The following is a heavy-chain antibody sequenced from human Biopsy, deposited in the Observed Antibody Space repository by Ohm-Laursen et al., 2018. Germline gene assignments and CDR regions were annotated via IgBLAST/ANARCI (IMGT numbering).Heavy chain of an antibody. CDR3: ARHRNSSPRNYYHDMDV. J-gene: IGHJ6*02. V-gene: IGHV4-39*01. CDR2: LFYNGYT. Sequence: SDTLSLTCSVSGGSISNNNYYWGWIRQTPAKGLEWIGSLFYNGYTYDNPSLRSRLRLSVDTSKNQFSLRLSSVTAADTAVYYCARHRNSSPRNYYHDMDVWGQGTTVTVSS. CDR1: GGSISNNNYY. D-gene: IGHD6-6*01.